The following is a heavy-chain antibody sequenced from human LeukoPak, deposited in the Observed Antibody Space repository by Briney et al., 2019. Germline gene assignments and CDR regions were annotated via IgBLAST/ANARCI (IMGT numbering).Heavy chain of an antibody. J-gene: IGHJ6*02. CDR2: ISSSGSTI. D-gene: IGHD3-22*01. CDR3: ARDTMIVGAALVYYYGMDV. Sequence: LSGGSLRLSCAASGFTFSSYEMNWVRQAPGKGLEWVSYISSSGSTIYYADSVKGRFTISRDNAKNSLYLQMNSLRAEDTAVYYCARDTMIVGAALVYYYGMDVWGQGTTVTVSS. V-gene: IGHV3-48*03. CDR1: GFTFSSYE.